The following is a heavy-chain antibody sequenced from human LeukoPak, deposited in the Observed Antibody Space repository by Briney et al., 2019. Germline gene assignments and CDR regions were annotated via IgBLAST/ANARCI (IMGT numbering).Heavy chain of an antibody. CDR1: GFTFSNYW. CDR2: IYVDGRTT. Sequence: GGSLRLSCVASGFTFSNYWMHWVRQPPGKGLVWVSRIYVDGRTTNYADSVKGRFTISRDNAKSTVYLEMNSLSVEDTATYYCIRDFRSADLWGQGTLVTVTS. CDR3: IRDFRSADL. J-gene: IGHJ5*02. V-gene: IGHV3-74*01.